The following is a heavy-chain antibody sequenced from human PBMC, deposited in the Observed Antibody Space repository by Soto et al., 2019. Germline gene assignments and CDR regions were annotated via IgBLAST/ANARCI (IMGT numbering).Heavy chain of an antibody. J-gene: IGHJ6*02. CDR3: ARDYAGTLYYYYGMDV. V-gene: IGHV1-69*13. CDR1: GGTFSSYA. CDR2: IIPIFGTA. D-gene: IGHD1-1*01. Sequence: SVKVSCKASGGTFSSYAISWVRQAPGQGLEWMGGIIPIFGTANYAQKFQGRVTITADESTSTAYMELSSLRSEDTAVYYCARDYAGTLYYYYGMDVWGQGTTVTVSS.